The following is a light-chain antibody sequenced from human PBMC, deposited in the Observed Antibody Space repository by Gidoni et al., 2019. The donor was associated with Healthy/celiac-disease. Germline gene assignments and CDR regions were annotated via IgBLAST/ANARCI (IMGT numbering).Light chain of an antibody. J-gene: IGKJ4*01. V-gene: IGKV2-28*01. CDR2: LGS. Sequence: DIVMTQSPLSLPVTPGEPASISCRSSQSLLHSNGYNYLDWYLQKPGQSPQLLIYLGSNRASGVPDRFSGSGSGTDFTLKISRVEAEDVGVYYCMPALQTFLTFGGGTKVEIK. CDR3: MPALQTFLT. CDR1: QSLLHSNGYNY.